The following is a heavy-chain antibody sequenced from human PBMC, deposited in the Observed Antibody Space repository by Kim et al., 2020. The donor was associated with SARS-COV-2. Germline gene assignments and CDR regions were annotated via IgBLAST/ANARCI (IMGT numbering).Heavy chain of an antibody. CDR3: ARRNNYYGSGTEGADW. D-gene: IGHD3-10*01. CDR1: GGSISSSSYY. CDR2: IYYRGST. Sequence: SETLSLTCTVSGGSISSSSYYWGWIRQPPGKGLEWIGSIYYRGSTYYNPSLKSRVTISVDTSKNQFSLKLSSVTAADTAVYYCARRNNYYGSGTEGADW. V-gene: IGHV4-39*01. J-gene: IGHJ5*01.